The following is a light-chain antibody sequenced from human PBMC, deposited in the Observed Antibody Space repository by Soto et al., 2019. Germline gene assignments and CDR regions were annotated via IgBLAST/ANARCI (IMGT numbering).Light chain of an antibody. CDR1: QDIRNY. CDR2: GAS. CDR3: QQYHNLPPFT. Sequence: DIQMTQSPSSLSASVGARVSITCQASQDIRNYLSWFQQKPGRAPKLLIYGASNLETAVPSRFRGSGYGTDFTFTISSLQPEDIATYYCQQYHNLPPFTFGPGTKVDIK. J-gene: IGKJ3*01. V-gene: IGKV1-33*01.